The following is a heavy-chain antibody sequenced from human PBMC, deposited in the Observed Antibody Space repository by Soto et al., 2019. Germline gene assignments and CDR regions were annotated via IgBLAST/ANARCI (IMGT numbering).Heavy chain of an antibody. V-gene: IGHV3-33*01. Sequence: GGSLRHSCAGSGFTFSSYGMHWVRQAPGKGLEWVAVIWYDGSNKYYADSVKGRFTISRDNSKNTLYLQMNSLRAEDTAVYYCARVLYYYDSSGGFDYWGQGTLVTSP. CDR2: IWYDGSNK. CDR3: ARVLYYYDSSGGFDY. J-gene: IGHJ4*02. D-gene: IGHD3-22*01. CDR1: GFTFSSYG.